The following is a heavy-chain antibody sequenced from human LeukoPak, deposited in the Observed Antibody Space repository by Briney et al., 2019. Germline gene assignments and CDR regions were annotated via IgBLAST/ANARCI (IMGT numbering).Heavy chain of an antibody. CDR2: IDPSDSYT. Sequence: RGESLKISCKVSGYSFTSYWIGWVRQMPGKGLEWMGRIDPSDSYTNYSPSFEGHVTISADKSISTAYLQWSSLKASDTAMYYCARHPSNGWDSVYWGQGTLVTISS. D-gene: IGHD6-19*01. V-gene: IGHV5-10-1*01. CDR3: ARHPSNGWDSVY. J-gene: IGHJ4*02. CDR1: GYSFTSYW.